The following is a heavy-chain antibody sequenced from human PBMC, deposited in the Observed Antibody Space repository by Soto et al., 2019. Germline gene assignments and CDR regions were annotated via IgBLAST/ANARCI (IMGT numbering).Heavy chain of an antibody. D-gene: IGHD1-26*01. CDR1: GFTFSAYA. V-gene: IGHV3-23*01. Sequence: EVQVLESGGGLVQPGGSLRLSCAASGFTFSAYAMSWVRQAPGKGLEWDSSVSGDGAGTWYADSVKGRFTISRDNSQNTLYLQMNRLRAEDTAVYYCAKRMGGNQFYFDYWGQGTLVTVSS. J-gene: IGHJ4*02. CDR2: VSGDGAGT. CDR3: AKRMGGNQFYFDY.